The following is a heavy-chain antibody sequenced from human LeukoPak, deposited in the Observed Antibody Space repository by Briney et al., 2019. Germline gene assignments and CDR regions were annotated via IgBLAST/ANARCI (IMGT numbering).Heavy chain of an antibody. Sequence: GGSLRLSCAASGFTFSSYWMSWVRQAPGKGLEWVANINQYGSDKYYVDSVKGRFTISRDNAKNSLYLQMNSLRAEDTAVYYCARDDSSGYYPAYYFDYWGQGTLVTVSS. J-gene: IGHJ4*02. CDR2: INQYGSDK. CDR3: ARDDSSGYYPAYYFDY. V-gene: IGHV3-7*04. CDR1: GFTFSSYW. D-gene: IGHD3-22*01.